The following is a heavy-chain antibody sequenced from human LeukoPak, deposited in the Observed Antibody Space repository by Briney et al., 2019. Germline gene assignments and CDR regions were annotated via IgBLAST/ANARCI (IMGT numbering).Heavy chain of an antibody. CDR2: IYSGGST. CDR3: ARGDRAFDI. D-gene: IGHD3-16*01. V-gene: IGHV3-53*04. CDR1: GGSFSGYY. Sequence: ETLSLTCAVYGGSFSGYYWSWIRQPPGKGLEWVSVIYSGGSTYYADSVKGRFTISRHNSKNTLYLQMNSLRAEDTAVYYCARGDRAFDIWGQGTMVTVSS. J-gene: IGHJ3*02.